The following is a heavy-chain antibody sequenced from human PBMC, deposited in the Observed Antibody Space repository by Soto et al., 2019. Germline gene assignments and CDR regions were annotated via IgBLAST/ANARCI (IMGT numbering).Heavy chain of an antibody. CDR3: ARDLTQWLVPGWFDP. CDR2: INPNSGGT. J-gene: IGHJ5*02. V-gene: IGHV1-2*02. Sequence: QVQLVQXXXEVKKPGASVKVSCKASGYTFTGYYMHWVRQAPGQGLEWMGWINPNSGGTNYAQKFQGRVTMTRDTSISTAYMELSRLRSDDTAVYYCARDLTQWLVPGWFDPWGQGTLVTVSS. CDR1: GYTFTGYY. D-gene: IGHD6-19*01.